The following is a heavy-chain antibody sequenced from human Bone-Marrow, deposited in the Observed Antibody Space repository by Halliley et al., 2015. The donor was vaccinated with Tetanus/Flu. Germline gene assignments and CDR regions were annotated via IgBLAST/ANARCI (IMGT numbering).Heavy chain of an antibody. V-gene: IGHV4-31*03. D-gene: IGHD3-3*01. CDR3: ARVNMKPIFGVVSGLFDP. J-gene: IGHJ5*02. CDR2: IFYSGST. Sequence: TLSLTCTVSGGSISGGDYYWNWIRQHPGKGLEWIGYIFYSGSTYYNPSLKSRVTISVDTSKFQVSLKLSSVTAADTAVYYCARVNMKPIFGVVSGLFDPWGQGTVVTVSS. CDR1: GGSISGGDYY.